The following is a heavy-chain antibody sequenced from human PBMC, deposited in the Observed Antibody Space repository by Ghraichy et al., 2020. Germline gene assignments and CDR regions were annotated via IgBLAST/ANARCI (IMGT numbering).Heavy chain of an antibody. CDR3: ARHLGASFDS. CDR1: SGSMSPYY. V-gene: IGHV4-59*08. D-gene: IGHD3-16*01. CDR2: IHFTGFT. J-gene: IGHJ5*01. Sequence: QTLSLTCIVSSGSMSPYYWSWIRQSPQKGLEWIGYIHFTGFTTYNSPLKSRVTMSLDTSKKQFSLKLRSVTAADTAVYYCARHLGASFDSWGQGTLVTVSS.